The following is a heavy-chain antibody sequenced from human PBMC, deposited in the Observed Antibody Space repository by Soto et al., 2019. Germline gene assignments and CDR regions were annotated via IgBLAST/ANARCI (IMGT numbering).Heavy chain of an antibody. J-gene: IGHJ4*02. CDR3: ATDQPAAILGIALCY. CDR1: GYTLTELS. D-gene: IGHD2-2*01. V-gene: IGHV1-24*01. Sequence: GASVKVSGKVSGYTLTELSMHCVRQAPGKGLEWMGGFDPEDGETIYAQKFQGRVTMTEDTSTDTAYMELSSLRSEDTAVYYCATDQPAAILGIALCYWGQGTLVTVSS. CDR2: FDPEDGET.